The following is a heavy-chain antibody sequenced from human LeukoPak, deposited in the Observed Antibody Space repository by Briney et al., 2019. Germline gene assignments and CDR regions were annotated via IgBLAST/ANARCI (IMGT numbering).Heavy chain of an antibody. J-gene: IGHJ6*02. V-gene: IGHV3-30*18. CDR2: ISYDGSNK. CDR1: GFTFSSYG. Sequence: QTGGSLRLSCAASGFTFSSYGMPWVRQAPGKGLEWVAVISYDGSNKYYADSVKGRFTISRDNSKNTLYLQMNSLRAEDTAVYYCAKMFFSAIRSPNSYYYGMDVWGQGTTVTVSS. D-gene: IGHD2-21*02. CDR3: AKMFFSAIRSPNSYYYGMDV.